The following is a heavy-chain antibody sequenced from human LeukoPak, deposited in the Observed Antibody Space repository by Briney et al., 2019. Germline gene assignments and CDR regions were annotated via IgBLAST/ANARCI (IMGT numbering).Heavy chain of an antibody. J-gene: IGHJ4*02. V-gene: IGHV1-46*01. CDR1: GYIFTGYY. CDR2: IDPRGGST. D-gene: IGHD3-22*01. Sequence: ASVKVSCKASGYIFTGYYIHWVRRAPGQGLEWMGIIDPRGGSTTYAQKFQGSVTMTRDASTNTVYMELSSLRSDDTALYYCARGGPVGNYDSSGYYLHWGQGTLVTVSS. CDR3: ARGGPVGNYDSSGYYLH.